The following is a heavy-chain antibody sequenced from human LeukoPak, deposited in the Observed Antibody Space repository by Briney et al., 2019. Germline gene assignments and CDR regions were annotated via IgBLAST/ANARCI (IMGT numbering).Heavy chain of an antibody. D-gene: IGHD6-13*01. CDR2: INPNSSGT. Sequence: ASVKVSCKASGYTFTGYYMHWVRQAPGQGLEWMGWINPNSSGTNYAQKFQGRVTMTRDTSISTAYMELSRLRSDDTAVYYCARVSHSSSWYYNNIDYWGQGTLVTVSS. J-gene: IGHJ4*02. CDR3: ARVSHSSSWYYNNIDY. CDR1: GYTFTGYY. V-gene: IGHV1-2*02.